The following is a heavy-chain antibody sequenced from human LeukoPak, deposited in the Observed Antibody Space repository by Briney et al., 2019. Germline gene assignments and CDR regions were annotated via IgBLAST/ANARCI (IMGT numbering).Heavy chain of an antibody. CDR2: ISSSSSTI. Sequence: GGSLRLSCAASGFTFTSYSMNWVRQAPGKGLEWVSYISSSSSTIYYADSVKGRFTISRDNAKNSLYLQMNSLRAEDTAVYYCARDGSYYGSGNRDYWGQGTLVTVSS. CDR1: GFTFTSYS. CDR3: ARDGSYYGSGNRDY. V-gene: IGHV3-48*01. D-gene: IGHD3-10*01. J-gene: IGHJ4*02.